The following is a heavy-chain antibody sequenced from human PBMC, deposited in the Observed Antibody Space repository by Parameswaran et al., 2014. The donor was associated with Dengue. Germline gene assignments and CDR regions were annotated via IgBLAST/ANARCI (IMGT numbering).Heavy chain of an antibody. CDR3: AKDRKVADLWSPGGSYNWFDP. Sequence: RWIRQPPGKGLEWVSAISGTGGRTYYADSVKGRFTISRDNSKNTLYLQMNSLRAEDTAVYYCAKDRKVADLWSPGGSYNWFDPWGQGTLVTVSS. J-gene: IGHJ5*02. V-gene: IGHV3-23*01. CDR2: ISGTGGRT. D-gene: IGHD6-19*01.